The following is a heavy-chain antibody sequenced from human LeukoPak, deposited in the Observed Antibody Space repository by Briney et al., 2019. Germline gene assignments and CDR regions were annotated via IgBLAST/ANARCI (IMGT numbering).Heavy chain of an antibody. CDR1: GFTFSSYW. Sequence: GGSLRLSCAASGFTFSSYWMNWVRQAPGKGLEWVSSISSSSSYIYYADSVKGRFTISRDNAKNSLYLQMNSLRAEDTAVYYCARDSSGWNGFDYWGQGTLVTVSS. J-gene: IGHJ4*02. V-gene: IGHV3-21*01. CDR3: ARDSSGWNGFDY. D-gene: IGHD6-19*01. CDR2: ISSSSSYI.